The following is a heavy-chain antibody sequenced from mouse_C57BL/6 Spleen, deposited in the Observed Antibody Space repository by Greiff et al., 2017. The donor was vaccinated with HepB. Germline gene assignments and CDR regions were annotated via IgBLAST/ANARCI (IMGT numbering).Heavy chain of an antibody. CDR3: ARDEGYYGSSYEGYFDV. V-gene: IGHV5-4*01. J-gene: IGHJ1*01. CDR2: ISDGGSYT. CDR1: GFTFSSYA. Sequence: EVKLVESGGGLVKPGGSLKLSCAASGFTFSSYAMSWVRQTPEKRLEWVATISDGGSYTYYPDNVKGRFTISRDNAKNNLYLQMSHLKSEDTAMYYCARDEGYYGSSYEGYFDVWGPGTTVTVSS. D-gene: IGHD1-1*01.